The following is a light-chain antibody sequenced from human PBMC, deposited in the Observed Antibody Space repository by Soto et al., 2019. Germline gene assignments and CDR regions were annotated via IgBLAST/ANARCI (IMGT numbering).Light chain of an antibody. J-gene: IGKJ1*01. CDR1: QSVSSSY. Sequence: EIVLTQSPGTLSLSPGERATLSCRASQSVSSSYLAWYQQKPGQAPRLLIYGASTRATGIPARLSGSGSGTEFTLIISSLQSEDSAVYYCQQYNSWLWTFGQGTKVDIK. V-gene: IGKV3-15*01. CDR2: GAS. CDR3: QQYNSWLWT.